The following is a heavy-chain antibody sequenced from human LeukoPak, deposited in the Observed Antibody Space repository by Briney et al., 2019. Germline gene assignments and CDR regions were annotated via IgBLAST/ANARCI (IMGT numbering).Heavy chain of an antibody. Sequence: ASVKVSCKASGYTFTSYDIDWVRQATGQGLEWMGWMNPNSGNTGYAQKFQGRVTMTRNTSISTAYMGLSSLRSEDTAVYYCARAACSGGSCHDYWGQGTLVTVSS. V-gene: IGHV1-8*01. J-gene: IGHJ4*02. CDR3: ARAACSGGSCHDY. CDR1: GYTFTSYD. CDR2: MNPNSGNT. D-gene: IGHD2-15*01.